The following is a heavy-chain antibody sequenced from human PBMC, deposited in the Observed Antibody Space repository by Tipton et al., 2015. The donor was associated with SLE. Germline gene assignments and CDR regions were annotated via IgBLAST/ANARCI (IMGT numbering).Heavy chain of an antibody. CDR3: ARENRYFDL. CDR2: MYYSGST. Sequence: TLSLTCTVSGGSISSYYWSWIRQPPGKGLEWIGYMYYSGSTNYNPSLKSRVTISVDTSKNQLSLKLNSVTAADTAVYYCARENRYFDLWGRGTQVTVSS. D-gene: IGHD1-14*01. CDR1: GGSISSYY. J-gene: IGHJ2*01. V-gene: IGHV4-59*01.